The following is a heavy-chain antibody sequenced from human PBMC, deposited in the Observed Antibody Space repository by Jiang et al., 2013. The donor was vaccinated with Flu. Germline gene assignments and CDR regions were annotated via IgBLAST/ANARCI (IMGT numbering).Heavy chain of an antibody. V-gene: IGHV1-69*01. J-gene: IGHJ4*02. CDR2: IIPIFGTA. CDR3: ARTYYDFWSGYRGLYYFDY. Sequence: TFSSYAISWVRQAPGQGLEWMGGIIPIFGTANYAQKFQGRVTITADESTSTAYMELSSLRSEDTAVYYCARTYYDFWSGYRGLYYFDYWGQGTLVTVSS. D-gene: IGHD3-3*01. CDR1: TFSSYA.